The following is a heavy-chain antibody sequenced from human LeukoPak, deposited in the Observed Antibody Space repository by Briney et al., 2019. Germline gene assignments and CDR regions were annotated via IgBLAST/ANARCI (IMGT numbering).Heavy chain of an antibody. CDR2: INPNSDGT. Sequence: ASVKVSCKASGYTFTGYYMHWVRQAPGQGLEWMGWINPNSDGTNYAQKFQGRVTMTRDTSISTAYMELSRLRSDDTAVYYCARVILGYCSSTSCIREAFDIWGQGTMVTVSS. D-gene: IGHD2-2*01. J-gene: IGHJ3*02. CDR3: ARVILGYCSSTSCIREAFDI. CDR1: GYTFTGYY. V-gene: IGHV1-2*02.